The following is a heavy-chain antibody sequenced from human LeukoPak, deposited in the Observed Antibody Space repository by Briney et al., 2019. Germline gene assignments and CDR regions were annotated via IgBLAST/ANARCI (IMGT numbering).Heavy chain of an antibody. CDR3: ARSSVVTAMVHLEY. D-gene: IGHD2-21*02. CDR2: IIPIFGAA. Sequence: SVTVSCKASGGTFTSYAISWVRQAPGQGLEWMGGIIPIFGAANYAQKFQGRVTITADKSTSTSYMELSSLRSEDTAVYYCARSSVVTAMVHLEYWGQGTLVTVSS. J-gene: IGHJ4*02. V-gene: IGHV1-69*06. CDR1: GGTFTSYA.